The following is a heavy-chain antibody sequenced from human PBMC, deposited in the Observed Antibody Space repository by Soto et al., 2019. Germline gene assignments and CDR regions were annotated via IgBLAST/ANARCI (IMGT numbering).Heavy chain of an antibody. Sequence: PSETLSLTCTVSGGSISSGGYYWSWIRQHPGKGLEWIGYIYHSGSTYYNPSLKSRVTILVDTSKNQFSLKLSSVTAADTAVYYCARGNYYGSGSYRTDYYYYGMDVWGQGTTVTVSS. CDR1: GGSISSGGYY. CDR3: ARGNYYGSGSYRTDYYYYGMDV. V-gene: IGHV4-31*03. CDR2: IYHSGST. D-gene: IGHD3-10*01. J-gene: IGHJ6*02.